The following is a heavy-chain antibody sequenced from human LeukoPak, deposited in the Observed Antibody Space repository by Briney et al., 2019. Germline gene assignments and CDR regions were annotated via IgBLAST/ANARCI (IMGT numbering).Heavy chain of an antibody. CDR2: ISAYNGNT. V-gene: IGHV1-18*01. CDR1: GGTFSSYA. Sequence: ASVKVSCKASGGTFSSYAISWVRQAPGQGLEWMGWISAYNGNTNYAQKLQGRVTMTTDTSTSSAYMELRSLRSDDTAVYYCASSHYYDSSALGYWGQGTLVTVSS. J-gene: IGHJ4*02. D-gene: IGHD3-22*01. CDR3: ASSHYYDSSALGY.